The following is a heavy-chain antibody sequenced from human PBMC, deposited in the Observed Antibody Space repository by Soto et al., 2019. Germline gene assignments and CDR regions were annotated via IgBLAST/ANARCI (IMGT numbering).Heavy chain of an antibody. V-gene: IGHV3-74*01. Sequence: GGSLRLSCAASEFTFRSYWMHWVRQSPGKGLVWVSRISGDGGSTNYADSVKGRFTISRDNAKNTVYLQIDSLRAEDTAVYYCARSLPGTYGAFDLWGQGTMVTVS. CDR3: ARSLPGTYGAFDL. D-gene: IGHD1-7*01. CDR2: ISGDGGST. J-gene: IGHJ3*01. CDR1: EFTFRSYW.